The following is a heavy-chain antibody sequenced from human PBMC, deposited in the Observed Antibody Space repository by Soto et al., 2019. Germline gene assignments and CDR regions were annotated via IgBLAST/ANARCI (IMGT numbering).Heavy chain of an antibody. J-gene: IGHJ4*02. CDR1: GFTFSSYW. Sequence: EVQLVESGGGLVQPGGSLRLSCAASGFTFSSYWMSWVRQAPGKGLEWVANIKQDGSEKYYVDSVKGRFTISRDNAKNSLYLKMNSLRAEDTAVYYCARDTDYYGSGADYWGQGTLVTVSS. D-gene: IGHD3-10*01. CDR2: IKQDGSEK. V-gene: IGHV3-7*01. CDR3: ARDTDYYGSGADY.